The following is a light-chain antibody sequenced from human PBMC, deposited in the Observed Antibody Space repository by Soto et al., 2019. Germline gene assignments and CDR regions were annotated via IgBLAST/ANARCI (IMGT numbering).Light chain of an antibody. CDR2: ENN. V-gene: IGLV2-23*01. Sequence: QSALTQPASVSGSPGQSITISCAGTSSDVGNYNVVSWYQQHPGKAPKLMIYENNKRPSGVSNRFSGSKSGNTASLTISGLQAEDEADHHCCSYANGNLHVFGTGTKLTVL. J-gene: IGLJ1*01. CDR1: SSDVGNYNV. CDR3: CSYANGNLHV.